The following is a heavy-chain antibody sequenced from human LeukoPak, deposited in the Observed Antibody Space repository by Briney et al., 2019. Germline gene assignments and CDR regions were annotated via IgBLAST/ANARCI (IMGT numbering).Heavy chain of an antibody. CDR3: AVTTVTISE. V-gene: IGHV4-39*01. CDR2: ICYSGST. D-gene: IGHD4-17*01. J-gene: IGHJ4*02. CDR1: GGSISSSSYY. Sequence: SETLSLTRTVSGGSISSSSYYWGWIRQPPGKGLEWIGSICYSGSTYYNPSLKSRVTISVDTSKNQFSLKLSSVTAADTAVYYCAVTTVTISEWGQGTLVTVSS.